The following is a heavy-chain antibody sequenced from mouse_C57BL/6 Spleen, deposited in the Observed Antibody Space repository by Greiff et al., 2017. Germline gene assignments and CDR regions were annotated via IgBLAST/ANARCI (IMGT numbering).Heavy chain of an antibody. J-gene: IGHJ2*01. Sequence: LMESGAELVRPGASVTLSCKASGYTFTDYEMHWVKQTPVHGLEWIGAIDPETGGTAYNQKFKGKAILTADKSSSTAYMELRSLTSEDSAVYYCTREEGRDYFDYWGQGTTLTVSS. D-gene: IGHD3-3*01. CDR3: TREEGRDYFDY. CDR2: IDPETGGT. V-gene: IGHV1-15*01. CDR1: GYTFTDYE.